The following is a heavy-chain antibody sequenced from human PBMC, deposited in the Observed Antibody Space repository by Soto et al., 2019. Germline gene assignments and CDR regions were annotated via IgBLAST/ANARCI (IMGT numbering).Heavy chain of an antibody. CDR3: ASHRRIVLVPAGISY. Sequence: EVQLLESGGGLVQPGGSLRLSCAASGFTFSSYAMSWVRQAPGKGLEWVSAISGSGGSTYYADSVKGRFTISRDNSKNTLYLQMNSLRAEDTAVYYCASHRRIVLVPAGISYWGQGTLVTVSS. CDR1: GFTFSSYA. J-gene: IGHJ4*02. CDR2: ISGSGGST. V-gene: IGHV3-23*01. D-gene: IGHD2-2*01.